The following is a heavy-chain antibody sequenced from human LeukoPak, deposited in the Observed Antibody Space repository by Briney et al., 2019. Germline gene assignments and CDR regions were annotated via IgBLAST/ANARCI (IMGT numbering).Heavy chain of an antibody. Sequence: GGSLRLSCAASGFTFSSYSMNWVRQAPGKGLEWVSSISSSSSYIYYADSVKGRFTISRDNAKNSLYLQMNSLRAEDTAVYYCAAIIAAAGYRFDYWGQGTLVTVSS. CDR2: ISSSSSYI. J-gene: IGHJ4*02. CDR1: GFTFSSYS. CDR3: AAIIAAAGYRFDY. D-gene: IGHD6-13*01. V-gene: IGHV3-21*01.